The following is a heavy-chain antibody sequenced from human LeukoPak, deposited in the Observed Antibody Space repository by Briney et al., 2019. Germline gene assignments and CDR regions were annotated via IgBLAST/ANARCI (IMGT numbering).Heavy chain of an antibody. D-gene: IGHD3-22*01. J-gene: IGHJ4*02. V-gene: IGHV3-21*01. CDR3: ARDDNYYDSSGYYLFDY. Sequence: NPGGSLRLSCAASGFTFSSYSTNWVRQAAGKGLEWVSSISSSSSYIYYADSVKGRFTISRDNAKNSLYLQMNSLRAEDTAVYYCARDDNYYDSSGYYLFDYWGQGTLVTVSS. CDR1: GFTFSSYS. CDR2: ISSSSSYI.